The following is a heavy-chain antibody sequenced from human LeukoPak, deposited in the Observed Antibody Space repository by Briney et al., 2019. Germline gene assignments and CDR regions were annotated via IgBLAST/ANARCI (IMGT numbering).Heavy chain of an antibody. Sequence: PSETLSLTCTVSGGSISSYYWSWIRQPPGKGLEWIGYIYYSGSTNYNPCLKSRVTISVDTSKNQFSLKLSSVTAADTAVYYCARHGYSSSWSYYYYYYGMDVWGQGTTVTVSS. V-gene: IGHV4-59*08. D-gene: IGHD6-13*01. CDR3: ARHGYSSSWSYYYYYYGMDV. J-gene: IGHJ6*02. CDR1: GGSISSYY. CDR2: IYYSGST.